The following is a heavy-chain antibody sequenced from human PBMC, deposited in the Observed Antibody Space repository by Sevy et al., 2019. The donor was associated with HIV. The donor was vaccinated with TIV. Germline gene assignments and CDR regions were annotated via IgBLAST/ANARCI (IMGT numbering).Heavy chain of an antibody. CDR2: MSYNGNKK. J-gene: IGHJ6*02. D-gene: IGHD3-16*02. CDR3: AREGVLIGGVIVSYGMDV. V-gene: IGHV3-30*04. CDR1: GFTFSRSP. Sequence: GGSLRLSCVGSGFTFSRSPMHWVRQAPGKGPEWVAVMSYNGNKKYNGDSVKGRFTVSRDDSKNTLYLQMNSLRGEDTAVYYCAREGVLIGGVIVSYGMDVWGQGTTVTVSS.